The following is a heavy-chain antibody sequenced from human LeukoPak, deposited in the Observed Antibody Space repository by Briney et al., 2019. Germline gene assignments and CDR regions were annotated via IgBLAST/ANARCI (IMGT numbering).Heavy chain of an antibody. D-gene: IGHD3-3*01. Sequence: GGSLRLSCAASGFTFDDYAMHWVRQAPGKGLEWVSGISWNSGSIGYADSVKGRFTISRDNAKNSLYLQMNSLRAEDTAVYYCARDLGEYDFWSGYYYGMDVWGQGTTVTVSS. J-gene: IGHJ6*02. CDR1: GFTFDDYA. CDR3: ARDLGEYDFWSGYYYGMDV. CDR2: ISWNSGSI. V-gene: IGHV3-9*01.